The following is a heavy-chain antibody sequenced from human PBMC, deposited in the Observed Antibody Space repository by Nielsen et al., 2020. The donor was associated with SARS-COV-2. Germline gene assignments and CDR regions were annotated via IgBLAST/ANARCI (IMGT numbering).Heavy chain of an antibody. Sequence: SETLSLTCTVSGGSISSYYWSWIRQPPGKGLEWIGYISNTGNTNYNPSLQSRVTISVDTFKNQFSLKLSSVTAADTAVYYCARDHGYNYAYGHYYYGMDVWGQGTTVTVSS. J-gene: IGHJ6*02. CDR3: ARDHGYNYAYGHYYYGMDV. D-gene: IGHD5-24*01. CDR1: GGSISSYY. CDR2: ISNTGNT. V-gene: IGHV4-59*01.